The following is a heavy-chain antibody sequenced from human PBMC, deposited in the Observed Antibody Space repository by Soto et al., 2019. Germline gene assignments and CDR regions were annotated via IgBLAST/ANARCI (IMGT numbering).Heavy chain of an antibody. V-gene: IGHV2-5*02. CDR1: VFSLSTRGVG. D-gene: IGHD1-1*01. CDR3: AHPDPGSGHFDY. Sequence: QITLKESGPTLVKPTQPLTLTFTFSVFSLSTRGVGVGWIRQPPGKALEWLAVIYWDDDTRYSPSLKSRLTSTQDTAKNQVVLTVNDMDPVDTATYYCAHPDPGSGHFDYWGQGALVTVSS. J-gene: IGHJ4*02. CDR2: IYWDDDT.